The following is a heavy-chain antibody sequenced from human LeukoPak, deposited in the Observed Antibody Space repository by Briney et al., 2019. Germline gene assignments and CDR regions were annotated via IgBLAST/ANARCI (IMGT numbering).Heavy chain of an antibody. D-gene: IGHD6-13*01. V-gene: IGHV1-8*01. J-gene: IGHJ5*02. CDR3: ARGYSLGYSSSSNRRFDP. CDR2: MNPNSGNT. Sequence: ASVKVSCKASGYTFTSYDINWVRQATGQGLEWMGWMNPNSGNTGYAQKFQGRVTMTRNTSISTAYMELSSLGSEDTAVYYCARGYSLGYSSSSNRRFDPWGQGTLVTVSS. CDR1: GYTFTSYD.